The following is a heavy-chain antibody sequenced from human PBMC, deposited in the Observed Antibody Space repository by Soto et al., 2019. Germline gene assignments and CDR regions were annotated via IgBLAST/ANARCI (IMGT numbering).Heavy chain of an antibody. J-gene: IGHJ6*02. CDR3: ARADDFWSGSPGMDV. CDR2: ISYDGSNK. CDR1: GFTFSSYG. Sequence: GGSLRLSCAASGFTFSSYGMHWVRQAPGKGLEWVAVISYDGSNKYYADSVKGRFTISRDNSKNTLYLQMNSLRAEDTAVYYCARADDFWSGSPGMDVWCQGTTVTVAS. D-gene: IGHD3-3*01. V-gene: IGHV3-30*03.